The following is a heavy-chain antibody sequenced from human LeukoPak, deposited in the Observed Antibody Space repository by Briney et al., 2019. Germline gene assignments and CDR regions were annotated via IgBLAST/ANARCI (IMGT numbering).Heavy chain of an antibody. CDR2: SNSDGTST. V-gene: IGHV3-74*01. CDR3: AKDGVRGALDAFDI. J-gene: IGHJ3*02. Sequence: PGGSLSLPCTASGLTFSSSWMHWVRQAPGEGLVWVSRSNSDGTSTTYADSVKGRFTISRDNSKNTLSLQMNSLRAEDTAVYYCAKDGVRGALDAFDIWGQGTMVTVSS. D-gene: IGHD1-26*01. CDR1: GLTFSSSW.